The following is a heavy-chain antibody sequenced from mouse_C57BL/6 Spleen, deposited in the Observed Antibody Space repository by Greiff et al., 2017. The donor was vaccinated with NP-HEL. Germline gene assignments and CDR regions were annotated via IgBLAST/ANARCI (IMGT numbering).Heavy chain of an antibody. V-gene: IGHV10-1*01. D-gene: IGHD2-5*01. CDR3: VRHDYSNQGYAMDY. CDR1: GFSFNTYA. Sequence: EVQLVESGGGLVQPKGSLKLSCAASGFSFNTYAMNWVRQAPGKGLEWVARIRSKSNNYATYYADSVKDRFTISRDDSESMLYLQMNNLKTEDTAMYYCVRHDYSNQGYAMDYWGQGTSVTVSS. CDR2: IRSKSNNYAT. J-gene: IGHJ4*01.